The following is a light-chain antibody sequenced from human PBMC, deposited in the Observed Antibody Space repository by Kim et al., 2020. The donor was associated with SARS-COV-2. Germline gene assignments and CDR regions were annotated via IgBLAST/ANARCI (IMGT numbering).Light chain of an antibody. Sequence: SSELTQDPAVSVALGQTVRITCQGDSLRSNYASWYQQKPGQAPVLVIYGKNNRPSGIPDRFSGSSSGNTASLTITGAQAEYEADCYCNSRDSSGNHVVFG. V-gene: IGLV3-19*01. CDR2: GKN. CDR1: SLRSNY. J-gene: IGLJ2*01. CDR3: NSRDSSGNHVV.